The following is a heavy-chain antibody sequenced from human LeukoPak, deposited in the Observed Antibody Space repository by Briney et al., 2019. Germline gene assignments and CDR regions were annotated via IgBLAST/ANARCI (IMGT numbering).Heavy chain of an antibody. Sequence: GESLKISCKVSGGIFTDYGIGWVRQMPGKGPEWMGIIYLGNFVTRYSPSFQGQVTVSADKSINTAYLQWSSLKASDTAMYYCATWAGASPNAWFDPWGQGTLVTVSS. V-gene: IGHV5-51*01. CDR1: GGIFTDYG. D-gene: IGHD2-8*01. CDR2: IYLGNFVT. J-gene: IGHJ5*01. CDR3: ATWAGASPNAWFDP.